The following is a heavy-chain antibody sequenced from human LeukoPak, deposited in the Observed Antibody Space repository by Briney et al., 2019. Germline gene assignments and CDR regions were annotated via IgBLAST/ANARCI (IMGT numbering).Heavy chain of an antibody. CDR3: AREESGRWFGALGC. CDR2: IQNDGSIK. D-gene: IGHD3-10*01. Sequence: PGGSLRLSCAASGFTFSRYGIHWVRQAPGKGLEWLSVIQNDGSIKDYADSVKGRFTVSRDNSKNTAYLQMNSLRAEDTALYHCAREESGRWFGALGCWGQGTLVTVSS. V-gene: IGHV3-33*01. CDR1: GFTFSRYG. J-gene: IGHJ4*02.